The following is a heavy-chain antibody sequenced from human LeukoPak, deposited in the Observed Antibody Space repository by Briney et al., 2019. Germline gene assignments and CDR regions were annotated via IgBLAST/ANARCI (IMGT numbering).Heavy chain of an antibody. D-gene: IGHD3/OR15-3a*01. V-gene: IGHV1-18*01. Sequence: ASVKVSCKASGYTSTNFGISWVRQAPGEGLEWMGWISAKNGNTNYAQKVQGRATMTTDTSTSTAYMELRSLRSDDTAVYYCARLDGTYHRAYYYFYYMDVWGEGTTVTVSS. CDR2: ISAKNGNT. J-gene: IGHJ6*03. CDR1: GYTSTNFG. CDR3: ARLDGTYHRAYYYFYYMDV.